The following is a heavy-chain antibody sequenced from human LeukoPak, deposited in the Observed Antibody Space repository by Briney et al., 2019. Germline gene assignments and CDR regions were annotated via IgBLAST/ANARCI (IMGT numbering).Heavy chain of an antibody. V-gene: IGHV1-18*01. CDR3: GAGHPRVDY. J-gene: IGHJ4*02. CDR1: GYTFTYYA. Sequence: ASVKVSCKASGYTFTYYAITWVRQAPGQGLEWMGWTSTYNDGKNYAQSLQGRITMTTDTSTNTAYMELSSLRPDDTAVYYCGAGHPRVDYWGQGTLVTVSS. CDR2: TSTYNDGK.